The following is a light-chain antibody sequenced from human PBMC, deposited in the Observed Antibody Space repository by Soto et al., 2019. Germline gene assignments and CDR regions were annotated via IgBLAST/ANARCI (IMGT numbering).Light chain of an antibody. CDR3: QKYNSAPRT. CDR1: QGISTY. J-gene: IGKJ1*01. V-gene: IGKV1-9*01. CDR2: VAS. Sequence: IQLTQSPSSRSASVGDRFSITCRASQGISTYLAWYQQKPGKAPNLLINVASTLQSGVPSRFSGSGSETDFTLTISSLQPEDVATYYCQKYNSAPRTFGQGTKVDIK.